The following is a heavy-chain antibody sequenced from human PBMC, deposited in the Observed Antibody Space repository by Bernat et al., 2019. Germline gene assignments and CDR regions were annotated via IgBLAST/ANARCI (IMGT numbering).Heavy chain of an antibody. D-gene: IGHD3-3*01. Sequence: QVQLVQSGAEVKKPGASVKVSCKASGYTFTGYYMHWVRQAPGQGLEWMGWINPNSGGTNYAQKFQGWGTMTRDTSISTAYMELSRLGSDDTAVYYCAREGPYYDFWSGYDSSWYGMDVWGQGTTVTVSS. J-gene: IGHJ6*02. V-gene: IGHV1-2*04. CDR3: AREGPYYDFWSGYDSSWYGMDV. CDR2: INPNSGGT. CDR1: GYTFTGYY.